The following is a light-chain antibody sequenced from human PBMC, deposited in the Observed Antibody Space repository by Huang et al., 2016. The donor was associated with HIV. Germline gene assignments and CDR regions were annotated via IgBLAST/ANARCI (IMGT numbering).Light chain of an antibody. CDR2: AAS. CDR3: QQSYATPRT. J-gene: IGKJ1*01. Sequence: DIQMTQSPTSLSASVGDRVTITCRASQSIRDFLNWYLQKPGKAPQLLIYAASGLQGGVPSRFSGSGSGTDFTLSISSLQAEDFGTYYCQQSYATPRTFGQGTKVE. CDR1: QSIRDF. V-gene: IGKV1-39*01.